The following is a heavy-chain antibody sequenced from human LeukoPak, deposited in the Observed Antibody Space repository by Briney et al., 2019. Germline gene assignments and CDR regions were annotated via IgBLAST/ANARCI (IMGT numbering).Heavy chain of an antibody. Sequence: PGGSLRLSCAASGFTVSSYAMTWVRQAPGKGLEWVSTITGDGGDTYYADSVQGRFTISRDISKNTVFLRMNSLRAEDTAIYFCAKGPWLNSGYHPDSWGQGTLVTVSS. V-gene: IGHV3-23*01. J-gene: IGHJ4*02. CDR1: GFTVSSYA. D-gene: IGHD3-22*01. CDR2: ITGDGGDT. CDR3: AKGPWLNSGYHPDS.